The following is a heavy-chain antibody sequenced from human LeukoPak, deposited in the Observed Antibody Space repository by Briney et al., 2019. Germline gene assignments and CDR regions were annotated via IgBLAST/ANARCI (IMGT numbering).Heavy chain of an antibody. D-gene: IGHD5-18*01. CDR3: TRDPVQLWLGTFDY. CDR1: GYTFTGYY. Sequence: ASVKVSCKASGYTFTGYYMHWVRQAPGQGLEWMGWINPNSGGTNYAQKFQGRVTMTRDTSISTAYMELSRLRSDDTAVYYCTRDPVQLWLGTFDYWGQGTLVTVSS. J-gene: IGHJ4*02. V-gene: IGHV1-2*02. CDR2: INPNSGGT.